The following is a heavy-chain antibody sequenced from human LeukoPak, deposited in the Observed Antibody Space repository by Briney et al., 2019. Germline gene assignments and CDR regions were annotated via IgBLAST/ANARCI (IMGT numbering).Heavy chain of an antibody. J-gene: IGHJ3*02. CDR2: IIPIFGTA. D-gene: IGHD3-10*01. CDR1: GGTFSSYA. Sequence: SVKVSCKASGGTFSSYAISWVRQAPGQGLEWMGGIIPIFGTANYAQKFQGRATITTDESTSTAYMELSSLRSEDTAVYYCARAGITMVRGVIIPGAFDIWGQGTMVTVSS. CDR3: ARAGITMVRGVIIPGAFDI. V-gene: IGHV1-69*05.